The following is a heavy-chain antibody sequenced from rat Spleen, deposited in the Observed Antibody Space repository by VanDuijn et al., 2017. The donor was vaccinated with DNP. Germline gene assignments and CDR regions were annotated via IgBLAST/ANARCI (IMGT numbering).Heavy chain of an antibody. CDR3: ETSSYFGYDYGFAY. J-gene: IGHJ4*01. V-gene: IGHV5S13*01. Sequence: EVQLVESGGGLVQPGGSLKLSCAASGFTFSDYAMAWVRQVPGKGLEWVASITSSGDDTYYRDSVKGRFTISRDNTKITLNLQMDSLRSEDTATYYCETSSYFGYDYGFAYWGQGTSVTVSS. D-gene: IGHD1-7*01. CDR1: GFTFSDYA. CDR2: ITSSGDDT.